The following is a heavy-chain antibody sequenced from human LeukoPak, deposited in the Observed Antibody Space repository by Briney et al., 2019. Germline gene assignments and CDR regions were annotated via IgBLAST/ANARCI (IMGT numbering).Heavy chain of an antibody. J-gene: IGHJ1*01. CDR1: GYRFTSYW. D-gene: IGHD6-13*01. V-gene: IGHV5-10-1*01. Sequence: GESLKISCKGSGYRFTSYWISWVRQMPGKGLEWMGRIDPSDSYTKYSPSFQGHVTISADKSTSTAYLQWSSLKASDTAMYYCARHGYSSSEYFQHWGRGTLVTVSS. CDR3: ARHGYSSSEYFQH. CDR2: IDPSDSYT.